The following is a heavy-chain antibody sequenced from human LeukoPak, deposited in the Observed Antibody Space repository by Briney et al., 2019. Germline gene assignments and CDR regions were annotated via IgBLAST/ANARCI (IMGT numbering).Heavy chain of an antibody. D-gene: IGHD2-15*01. CDR1: GGSVSSGSYY. Sequence: SETLSLTCTVSGGSVSSGSYYWSWIRQPPGKGLEWIGYIYYSGSTNYNPSLKSRVTISVDTSKNQFSLKLSSVTAADTAVYYCAREAVVAATKQYNWFDPWGQGTLVTASS. V-gene: IGHV4-61*01. CDR2: IYYSGST. J-gene: IGHJ5*02. CDR3: AREAVVAATKQYNWFDP.